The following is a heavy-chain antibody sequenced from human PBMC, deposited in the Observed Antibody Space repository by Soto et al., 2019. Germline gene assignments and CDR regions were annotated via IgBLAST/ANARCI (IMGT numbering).Heavy chain of an antibody. CDR1: GFTFSSYG. D-gene: IGHD6-6*01. Sequence: PGGSLRLSCAASGFTFSSYGMHWVRQAPGKGLEWVAVIWYDGSNKYYADSVKGRFTISRDNSKNTLYLQMNSLRAEDTAVYYCARDRQYSSSFSYYYGMDVWGQGTTVTAP. CDR3: ARDRQYSSSFSYYYGMDV. CDR2: IWYDGSNK. J-gene: IGHJ6*02. V-gene: IGHV3-33*01.